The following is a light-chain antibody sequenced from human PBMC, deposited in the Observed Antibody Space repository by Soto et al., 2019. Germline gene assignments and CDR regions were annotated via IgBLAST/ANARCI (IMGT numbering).Light chain of an antibody. CDR3: QQLNHYPTT. Sequence: IQMTQSPSSLSPSVGDRVTITCRASQGIGSYLAWYQQKPGKAPKLLIYPASTLQSGVPSRFTDSGSGTEFTLTIGSLQPEDFATYYCQQLNHYPTTFGGGTKVDI. CDR1: QGIGSY. V-gene: IGKV1-9*01. J-gene: IGKJ4*01. CDR2: PAS.